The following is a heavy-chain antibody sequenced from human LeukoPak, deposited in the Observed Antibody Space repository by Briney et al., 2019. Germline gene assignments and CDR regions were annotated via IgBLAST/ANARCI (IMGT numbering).Heavy chain of an antibody. CDR2: IRYDGSEK. J-gene: IGHJ4*02. D-gene: IGHD5-12*01. Sequence: EGSLRLSCVDSGFTFGTYWMTWVRQAPGKGLEWVANIRYDGSEKYYVDSVKGRFTISRDNAKNSLYLQMNSLRAEDTAVYYCARDVGLSGYDLNDYWGQGTLVTVSS. V-gene: IGHV3-7*01. CDR1: GFTFGTYW. CDR3: ARDVGLSGYDLNDY.